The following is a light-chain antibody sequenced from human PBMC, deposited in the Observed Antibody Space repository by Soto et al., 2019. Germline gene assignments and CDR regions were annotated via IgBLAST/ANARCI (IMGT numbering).Light chain of an antibody. CDR2: DVS. Sequence: SALTQPASVSGSPGQSITISCPGSSSDIGGYDYVSWYQQYPGKAPKLMIYDVSNRPSGVSNRFSGSKSGNTASLTISGLQADDEADYYCSSFTSSTTRVFGTGTKVTVL. CDR1: SSDIGGYDY. CDR3: SSFTSSTTRV. J-gene: IGLJ1*01. V-gene: IGLV2-14*03.